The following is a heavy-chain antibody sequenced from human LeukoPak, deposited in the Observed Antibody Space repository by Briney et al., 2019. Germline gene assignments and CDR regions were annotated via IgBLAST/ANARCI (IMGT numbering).Heavy chain of an antibody. J-gene: IGHJ3*02. D-gene: IGHD6-13*01. V-gene: IGHV3-74*01. CDR1: GFTFSSNW. Sequence: GGSLRLSCAASGFTFSSNWMHWVRHAPGKGLVWVSRIISNENSATYADSVKGRFTISRDNAKNTLYLQMNSLRAEDTAVYYCVRGGIASAFDIWGQGTMVTVSS. CDR2: IISNENSA. CDR3: VRGGIASAFDI.